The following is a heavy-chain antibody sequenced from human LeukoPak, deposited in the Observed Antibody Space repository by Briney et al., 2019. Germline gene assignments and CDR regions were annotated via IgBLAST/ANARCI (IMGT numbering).Heavy chain of an antibody. J-gene: IGHJ5*02. CDR3: ARDVIA. CDR2: IDITGST. V-gene: IGHV4-61*09. Sequence: SETLSLTCTVSGASISCGTYYWNWIRQSAGKGLEWIGHIDITGSTNYNPSLKSRITISVDTSKNQFSLRLGSVTAADTAVYYCARDVIAWGEGTLVTVSS. CDR1: GASISCGTYY.